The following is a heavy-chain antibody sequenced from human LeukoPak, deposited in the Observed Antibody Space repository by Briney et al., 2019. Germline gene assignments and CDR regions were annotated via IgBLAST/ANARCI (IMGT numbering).Heavy chain of an antibody. CDR1: GGTFSSYA. D-gene: IGHD5-18*01. Sequence: SVKVSCKASGGTFSSYAISWVRQAPGQGLEWMGGIIPIFGRANYAQKFQGRVTITADKSTSTAYMELSSLRSEDTAVYYCARARGYSYGPFDYWGQGTLVTVSS. V-gene: IGHV1-69*06. CDR3: ARARGYSYGPFDY. CDR2: IIPIFGRA. J-gene: IGHJ4*02.